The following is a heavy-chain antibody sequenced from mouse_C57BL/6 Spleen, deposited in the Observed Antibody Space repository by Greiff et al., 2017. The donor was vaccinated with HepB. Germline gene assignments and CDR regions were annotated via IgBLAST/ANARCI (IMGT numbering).Heavy chain of an antibody. V-gene: IGHV1-72*01. CDR3: ARGGPYYPLFAY. CDR2: IDPNSGGT. D-gene: IGHD1-1*02. J-gene: IGHJ3*01. CDR1: GYTFTSYW. Sequence: QVQLKQPGAELVKPGASVKLSCKASGYTFTSYWMHWVKQRPGRGLEWIGRIDPNSGGTKYNEKFKSKATLTVDKPSSTAYMQLSSLTSEDSAVYYCARGGPYYPLFAYWGQGTLVTVSA.